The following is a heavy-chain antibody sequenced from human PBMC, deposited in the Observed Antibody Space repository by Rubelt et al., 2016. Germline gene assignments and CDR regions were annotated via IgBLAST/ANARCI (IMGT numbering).Heavy chain of an antibody. Sequence: GLEWVAGMSHDGFSKYHADSVKGRFTISRDNSRNTLYLQMTSLRAEDTAVYYCTRGGVGCSSSRCYYYGMDVWGQGTTVTVSS. CDR3: TRGGVGCSSSRCYYYGMDV. D-gene: IGHD2-2*01. CDR2: MSHDGFSK. J-gene: IGHJ6*02. V-gene: IGHV3-30*04.